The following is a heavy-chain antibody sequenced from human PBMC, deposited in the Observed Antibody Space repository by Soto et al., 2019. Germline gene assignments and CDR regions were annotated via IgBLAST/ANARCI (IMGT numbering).Heavy chain of an antibody. D-gene: IGHD3-10*01. CDR2: IYYSGST. CDR3: ARQVVRGVILHFDY. Sequence: SETLSLTCTVSGGSISSSSYYWGWIRQPPGKGLEWIGSIYYSGSTYYNPSLKSRVTISVDTSKNQFSLKLSSVTAADTAVYYCARQVVRGVILHFDYWGQGTLVTVSS. V-gene: IGHV4-39*01. J-gene: IGHJ4*02. CDR1: GGSISSSSYY.